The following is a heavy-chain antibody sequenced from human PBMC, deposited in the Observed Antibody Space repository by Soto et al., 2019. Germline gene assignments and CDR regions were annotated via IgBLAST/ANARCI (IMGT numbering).Heavy chain of an antibody. CDR1: GDSVSSNSAA. CDR2: TYYRSKWYN. CDR3: ASTRQQLGPYHFDY. J-gene: IGHJ4*02. D-gene: IGHD6-13*01. Sequence: SQTLSLTCAISGDSVSSNSAAWNWIRQSPSRGLEWLGRTYYRSKWYNDYAVSVKSRITINPDTSKNQFSLQLNSVTPEDTTVYYCASTRQQLGPYHFDYWGQGTLVTVSS. V-gene: IGHV6-1*01.